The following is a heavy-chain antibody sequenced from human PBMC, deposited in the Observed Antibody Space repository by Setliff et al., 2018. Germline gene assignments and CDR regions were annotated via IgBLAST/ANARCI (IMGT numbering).Heavy chain of an antibody. CDR2: VFYTGRT. D-gene: IGHD3-22*01. J-gene: IGHJ5*02. CDR1: GYSIRSSDW. V-gene: IGHV4-28*03. Sequence: SETLSLTCVVSGYSIRSSDWWAWIRQPPGKGLEWIGYVFYTGRTYYNPSLKSRVTMSVDTSKNHVSLKLSSVTAADTAVYYCARAHTWSLPNDNSGYPGWFDPWGQGTLVTVSS. CDR3: ARAHTWSLPNDNSGYPGWFDP.